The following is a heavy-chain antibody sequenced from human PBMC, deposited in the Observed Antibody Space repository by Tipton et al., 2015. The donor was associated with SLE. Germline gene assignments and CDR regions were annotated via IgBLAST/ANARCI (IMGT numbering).Heavy chain of an antibody. Sequence: GLVKPSETLSLTCTVSGGSIYNYYWSWIRQPPGKGLEWIGYIYYSGSTNYNPSLKSRVTISVDTSKNQFSLKLSSVTAADTAVYYCARDRGIAARPSYYYYYMDVWGKGTTVTVSS. CDR2: IYYSGST. D-gene: IGHD6-6*01. CDR3: ARDRGIAARPSYYYYYMDV. J-gene: IGHJ6*03. V-gene: IGHV4-59*01. CDR1: GGSIYNYY.